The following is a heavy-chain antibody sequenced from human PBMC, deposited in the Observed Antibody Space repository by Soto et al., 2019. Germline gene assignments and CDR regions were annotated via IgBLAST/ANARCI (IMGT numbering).Heavy chain of an antibody. CDR1: DGSFSDYY. V-gene: IGHV4-34*01. CDR3: ARGKFGFSYYYYYHLDV. D-gene: IGHD2-21*01. J-gene: IGHJ6*03. CDR2: INHSGRT. Sequence: SETLSLTCAVHDGSFSDYYLTWIRQSPGKGLEWIGEINHSGRTSYKSSLKSRVTISIDTSENQFSLKMTSVTASDTAVYYCARGKFGFSYYYYYHLDVWGKGTTVTVSS.